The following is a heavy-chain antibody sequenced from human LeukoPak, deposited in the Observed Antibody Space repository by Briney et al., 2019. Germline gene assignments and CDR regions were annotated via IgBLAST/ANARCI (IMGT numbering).Heavy chain of an antibody. J-gene: IGHJ4*02. CDR3: ARSGRGTYYYFDL. D-gene: IGHD1-26*01. Sequence: ASVKVSCKAFGYTFTSNYMHWVRQAPGQGPEWMGVISPSGGSTTYAQKFQGRVTLTRDMSTSTDYLELSSLRSEDTAVYYCARSGRGTYYYFDLWGQGTLVTVSS. CDR1: GYTFTSNY. V-gene: IGHV1-46*01. CDR2: ISPSGGST.